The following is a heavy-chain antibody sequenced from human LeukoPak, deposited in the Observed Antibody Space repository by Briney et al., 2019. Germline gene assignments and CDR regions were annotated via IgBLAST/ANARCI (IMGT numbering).Heavy chain of an antibody. CDR1: GFTFGSYA. Sequence: GGSLTLSCAASGFTFGSYAMDWVRQAPGKGLEWVSGIGGSNSDTYYADSVKGRFTISRDNAQDSLYLQMDSLRDEDTAVYYCAREDDDWGPNTLDVWGQGTVVTVSS. CDR3: AREDDDWGPNTLDV. D-gene: IGHD7-27*01. J-gene: IGHJ3*01. V-gene: IGHV3-21*01. CDR2: IGGSNSDT.